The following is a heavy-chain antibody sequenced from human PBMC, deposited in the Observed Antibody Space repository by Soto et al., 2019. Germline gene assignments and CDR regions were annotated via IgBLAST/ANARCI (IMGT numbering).Heavy chain of an antibody. CDR3: ARDPPPTRITMVRGVFDY. CDR2: ISSSNSYI. J-gene: IGHJ4*02. D-gene: IGHD3-10*01. CDR1: GFTFSAYS. Sequence: EVQLVESGGGLVKPGGSLRLSCAASGFTFSAYSMNWVRQAPGKGLEWVSFISSSNSYIYYADSVKGRFTISRDNAKNSLYLQMNSLRAEDTAVYYCARDPPPTRITMVRGVFDYWGQGTLVTVSS. V-gene: IGHV3-21*01.